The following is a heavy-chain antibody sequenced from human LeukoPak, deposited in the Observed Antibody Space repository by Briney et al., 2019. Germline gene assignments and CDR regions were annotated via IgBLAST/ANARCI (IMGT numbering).Heavy chain of an antibody. Sequence: GGSLRLSCAASGFTFSSYAMNWVRQAPGKGLEWVSVISGSGGSTYYADSVKGRFTISRDNSKNTLYLQMNSLRAEDTAVYYCAKDFSSSWYGDDAFDIWGQGTMVTVSS. CDR2: ISGSGGST. CDR3: AKDFSSSWYGDDAFDI. V-gene: IGHV3-23*01. J-gene: IGHJ3*02. CDR1: GFTFSSYA. D-gene: IGHD6-13*01.